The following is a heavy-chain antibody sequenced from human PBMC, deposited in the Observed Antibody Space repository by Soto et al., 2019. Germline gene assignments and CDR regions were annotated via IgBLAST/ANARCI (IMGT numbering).Heavy chain of an antibody. D-gene: IGHD6-19*01. CDR2: TYYRSTWYN. Sequence: SPTLSLTCAISGDSVSSNSAAWNWIRLSPSRGLEWLARTYYRSTWYNDYAVSVRSRITVNADTSKNQISLQLTSVTPDDRAIFYCAGTTSHQWLYMAVWGSGTTVTVS. CDR3: AGTTSHQWLYMAV. V-gene: IGHV6-1*01. CDR1: GDSVSSNSAA. J-gene: IGHJ6*03.